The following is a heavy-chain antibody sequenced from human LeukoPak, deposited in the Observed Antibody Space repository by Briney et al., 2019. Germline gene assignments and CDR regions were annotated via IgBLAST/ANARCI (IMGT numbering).Heavy chain of an antibody. CDR2: IYHSGTT. D-gene: IGHD4-23*01. CDR1: SGSISSYY. J-gene: IGHJ4*02. Sequence: SETLSLTCTVSSGSISSYYWSSVRQPPGKGLEWIAYIYHSGTTNYNPSLKRRVTISVDTSKNQFSLNVGSVTAADTAVYLCASIVGGNSYFVFWGQGTLVTVSS. CDR3: ASIVGGNSYFVF. V-gene: IGHV4-59*01.